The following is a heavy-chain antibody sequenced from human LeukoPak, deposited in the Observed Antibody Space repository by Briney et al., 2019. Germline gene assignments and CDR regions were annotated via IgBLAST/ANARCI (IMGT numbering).Heavy chain of an antibody. Sequence: GGSLRLSCAASGFTFSDYCMSWIRQAPGKGLEWVSYISSSGSTIYYADSAKGRFTISRDNAKNSLYLQMNSLGAEDTAVYYCARSGYYYDSSGYYLDYWGQGTLVTVSS. D-gene: IGHD3-22*01. CDR2: ISSSGSTI. CDR3: ARSGYYYDSSGYYLDY. CDR1: GFTFSDYC. J-gene: IGHJ4*02. V-gene: IGHV3-11*04.